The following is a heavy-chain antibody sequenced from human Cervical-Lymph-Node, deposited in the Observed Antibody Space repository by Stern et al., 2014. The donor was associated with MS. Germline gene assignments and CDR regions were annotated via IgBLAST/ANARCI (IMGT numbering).Heavy chain of an antibody. D-gene: IGHD5-18*01. J-gene: IGHJ4*02. V-gene: IGHV1-69*06. CDR1: GGTFNNHV. CDR2: LIPMFGTP. CDR3: ANRDMGYTYGRHDY. Sequence: QMQLVQSGAEVKKPGSSVTVSCKVSGGTFNNHVISWVRQARGQGLEWMGVLIPMFGTPDYARKFQGRLTITADKSTSTVHMVLTNLNYEDTAMYYCANRDMGYTYGRHDYWGQGTLVTVSS.